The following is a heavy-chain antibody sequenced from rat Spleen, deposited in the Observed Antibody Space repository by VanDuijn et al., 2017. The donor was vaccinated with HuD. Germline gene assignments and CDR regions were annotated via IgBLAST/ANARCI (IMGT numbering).Heavy chain of an antibody. J-gene: IGHJ2*01. D-gene: IGHD1-2*01. CDR2: ITTGGDNT. V-gene: IGHV5-25*01. Sequence: EVQLVESGGGLVLPGRSTKLSCAASGFTFSNYYMAWVRQAPTKGLEWVASITTGGDNTYYRDSVKGRFTISRDNAKSTLYLQMDSLRSEDTATYYCARHVDYYSSYIYVGYFNYWGQGVMVTVSS. CDR1: GFTFSNYY. CDR3: ARHVDYYSSYIYVGYFNY.